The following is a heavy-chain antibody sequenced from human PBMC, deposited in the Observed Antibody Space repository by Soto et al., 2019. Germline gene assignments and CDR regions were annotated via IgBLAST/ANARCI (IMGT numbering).Heavy chain of an antibody. CDR1: GFTFSSYA. D-gene: IGHD3-16*01. CDR2: ISYDGSNK. V-gene: IGHV3-30-3*01. CDR3: ARESGNYDYVWGSPPPLVDY. Sequence: GGSLRLSCAASGFTFSSYAMHWVRQAPGKGLEWVAVISYDGSNKYYADSVKGRFTISRDNSKNTLYLQMNSLRAEDTAVYYCARESGNYDYVWGSPPPLVDYWGQGTLVTVSS. J-gene: IGHJ4*02.